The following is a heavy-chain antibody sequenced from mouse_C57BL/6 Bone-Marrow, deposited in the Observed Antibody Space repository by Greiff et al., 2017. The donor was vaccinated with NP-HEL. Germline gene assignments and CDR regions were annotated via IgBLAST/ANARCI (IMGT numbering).Heavy chain of an antibody. CDR1: GFNITDYY. Sequence: EVQLQQSGAELVKPGASVKLSCTASGFNITDYYMHWVKQRTEQGLEWIGRIDPEDGETKYAPKFQGKATITADTSSNTAYLQLSSLTSEDTAVYYCARSLNWAWFAYWGQGTLVTVSA. CDR2: IDPEDGET. V-gene: IGHV14-2*01. J-gene: IGHJ3*01. D-gene: IGHD4-1*01. CDR3: ARSLNWAWFAY.